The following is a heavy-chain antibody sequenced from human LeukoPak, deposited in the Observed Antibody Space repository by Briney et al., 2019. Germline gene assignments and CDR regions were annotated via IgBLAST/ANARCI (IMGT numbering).Heavy chain of an antibody. CDR1: GFTFSSYS. Sequence: GGSLRLSCAASGFTFSSYSMNWVRQAPGKGLEWVSGISGTGERTSYADSVKGRFAISRDNSQNTLDVQMASLRPEDPALYYCAREPGTTLLTRLYLWGQGTLVTVSS. CDR2: ISGTGERT. J-gene: IGHJ4*02. CDR3: AREPGTTLLTRLYL. D-gene: IGHD3-10*01. V-gene: IGHV3-23*01.